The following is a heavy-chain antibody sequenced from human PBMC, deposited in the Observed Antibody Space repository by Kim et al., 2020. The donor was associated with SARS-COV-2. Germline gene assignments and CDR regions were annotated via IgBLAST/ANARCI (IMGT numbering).Heavy chain of an antibody. CDR2: IYYSGST. CDR3: ARGRRITIFGVVRVYYYYGMDV. D-gene: IGHD3-3*01. J-gene: IGHJ6*02. CDR1: GGSISSYY. Sequence: SETLSLTCTVSGGSISSYYWSWIRQPPGKGLEWIGYIYYSGSTNYNPSLKSRVTISVDTSKNQFSLKLSSVTAADTAVYYCARGRRITIFGVVRVYYYYGMDVWGQGTTVTVSS. V-gene: IGHV4-59*13.